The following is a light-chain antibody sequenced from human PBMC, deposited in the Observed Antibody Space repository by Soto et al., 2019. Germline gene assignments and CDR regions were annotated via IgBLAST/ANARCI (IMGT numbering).Light chain of an antibody. J-gene: IGKJ1*01. Sequence: EIVMTQSPATLSVSPGXRATLSCRASQSVSSNLAWYQQKPGQAPRLLIYGASTRATGIPARFSGSGSGTEFTLTISSLQSEDFAVYYCQQYNNWPRTFGQGTKVENK. V-gene: IGKV3-15*01. CDR3: QQYNNWPRT. CDR2: GAS. CDR1: QSVSSN.